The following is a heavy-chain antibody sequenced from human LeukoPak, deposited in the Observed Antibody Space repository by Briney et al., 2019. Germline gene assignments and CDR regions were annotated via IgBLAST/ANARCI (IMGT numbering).Heavy chain of an antibody. D-gene: IGHD6-13*01. Sequence: ASVKVSCKASRYSFNRYGISWVRQAPGQGLEWMGWISAYDGNTNYLQKFQGRVTMTIDTSTSTAYMELRSLRSDDTAVYYCARDKVIASAGTPNWFDPWGQGTLVTVSS. V-gene: IGHV1-18*01. J-gene: IGHJ5*02. CDR3: ARDKVIASAGTPNWFDP. CDR1: RYSFNRYG. CDR2: ISAYDGNT.